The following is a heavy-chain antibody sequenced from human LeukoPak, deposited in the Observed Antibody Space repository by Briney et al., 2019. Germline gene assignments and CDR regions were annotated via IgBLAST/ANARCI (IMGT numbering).Heavy chain of an antibody. V-gene: IGHV1-8*01. Sequence: ASVKVSCKASGYIFTSSDIHWVRQATGQGLEWVGWMNPNRGNTGYAQKFQGRVTMTRNISISTAYMELSSLRHEDTAVYYCAFSLNAFDIWGQGTMVTVSS. J-gene: IGHJ3*02. D-gene: IGHD2/OR15-2a*01. CDR3: AFSLNAFDI. CDR2: MNPNRGNT. CDR1: GYIFTSSD.